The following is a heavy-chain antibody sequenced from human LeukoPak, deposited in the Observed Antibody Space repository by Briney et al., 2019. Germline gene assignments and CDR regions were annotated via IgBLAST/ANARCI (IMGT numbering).Heavy chain of an antibody. CDR1: GGSVSSDSYY. CDR3: ARLGTYSGNLFDN. CDR2: INYSGTT. Sequence: PSETLSLTCTVSGGSVSSDSYYWVWVRQPPGKGLEWTGSINYSGTTFYSSSLKSRITLSMDASKNQFSLRLTSVTAAGTAVYYCARLGTYSGNLFDNWGQGTLVTVSS. V-gene: IGHV4-39*01. J-gene: IGHJ4*02. D-gene: IGHD1-26*01.